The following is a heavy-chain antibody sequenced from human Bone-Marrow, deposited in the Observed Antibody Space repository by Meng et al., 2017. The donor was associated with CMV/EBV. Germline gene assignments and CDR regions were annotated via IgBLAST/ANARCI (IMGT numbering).Heavy chain of an antibody. CDR3: ARRQYQLVGLAAFDI. J-gene: IGHJ3*02. Sequence: ASVKVSCKASGYTFTSYGISWVRQAPGQGLEWMGWISAYNGNTNYAQKLQGRVTMTRDTSISTAYMELSRLRSDDTAVYYCARRQYQLVGLAAFDIWGQGTMVTVSS. CDR2: ISAYNGNT. CDR1: GYTFTSYG. D-gene: IGHD2-2*01. V-gene: IGHV1-18*01.